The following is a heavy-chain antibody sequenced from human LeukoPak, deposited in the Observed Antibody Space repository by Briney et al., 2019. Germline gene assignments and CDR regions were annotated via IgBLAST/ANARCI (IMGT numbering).Heavy chain of an antibody. J-gene: IGHJ4*02. D-gene: IGHD3-10*01. V-gene: IGHV1-2*02. CDR1: GYTFTSYA. CDR3: ARERYYGSGSVYNRVDY. CDR2: INPNSGGT. Sequence: ASVKVSCKASGYTFTSYAMHWVRQAPGQGLEWMGWINPNSGGTNYAQKFQGRVTMTRDTSIRTAYMDLSRLRSDDTAVYYCARERYYGSGSVYNRVDYWGQGTLVTVSS.